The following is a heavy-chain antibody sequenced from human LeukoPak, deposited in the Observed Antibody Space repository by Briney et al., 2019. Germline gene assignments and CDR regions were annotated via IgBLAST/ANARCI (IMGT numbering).Heavy chain of an antibody. J-gene: IGHJ6*03. CDR3: ARGTRYSDYYYMDV. CDR2: IYSDGST. D-gene: IGHD1-14*01. V-gene: IGHV3-66*01. Sequence: PGGSLRLSCAASGFTVSGSYMSWVRQAPGKGLEWVSLIYSDGSTYYADSVKGRFTISRDNSKNTLYLQMNSLRAEDTAVYYCARGTRYSDYYYMDVWGKGTTVTVSS. CDR1: GFTVSGSY.